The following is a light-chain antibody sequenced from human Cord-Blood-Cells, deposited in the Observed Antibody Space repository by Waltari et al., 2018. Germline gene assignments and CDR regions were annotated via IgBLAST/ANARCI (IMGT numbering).Light chain of an antibody. J-gene: IGKJ5*01. CDR1: QSFNSY. CDR2: DAS. CDR3: QQRSNWPIT. V-gene: IGKV3-11*01. Sequence: EIVLTQSPAPLSLPPGERATPSCRASQSFNSYLAWYQQKPGQAPRLLIYDASNRATGIPARFSGSGSGTDFTLTISSLEPEDFAVYYCQQRSNWPITFGQGTRLEIK.